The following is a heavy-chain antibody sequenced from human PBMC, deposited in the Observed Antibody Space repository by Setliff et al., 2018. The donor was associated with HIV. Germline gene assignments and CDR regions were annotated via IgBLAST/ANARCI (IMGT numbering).Heavy chain of an antibody. J-gene: IGHJ4*02. CDR3: AREAARVVDF. V-gene: IGHV4-34*01. D-gene: IGHD6-25*01. Sequence: SETLSLTCAVYGGSFSGYYWSWIRQPSGKGLEWIGEINHRGSTNYNPSLKSRVTISVETSKNQFSLKLNSVTAADTAVYYCAREAARVVDFWGQGTLVTVSS. CDR2: INHRGST. CDR1: GGSFSGYY.